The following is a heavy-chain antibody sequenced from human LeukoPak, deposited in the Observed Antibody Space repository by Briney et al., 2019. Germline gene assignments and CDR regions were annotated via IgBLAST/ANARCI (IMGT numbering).Heavy chain of an antibody. J-gene: IGHJ4*02. D-gene: IGHD3-22*01. CDR1: GYTFTSYG. CDR2: INPNSGGT. Sequence: ASVKVSCKASGYTFTSYGISWVRQAPGQGLEWMGWINPNSGGTNYAQKFQGRVTMTRDTSISTAYMELSRLRSDDTAVYYCARAFRKQYYYDSSGYFPHLPDYWGQGTLVTVSS. CDR3: ARAFRKQYYYDSSGYFPHLPDY. V-gene: IGHV1-2*02.